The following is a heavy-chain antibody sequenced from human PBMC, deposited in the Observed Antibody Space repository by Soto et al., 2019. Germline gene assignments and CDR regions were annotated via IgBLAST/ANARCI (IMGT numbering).Heavy chain of an antibody. D-gene: IGHD3-10*01. CDR3: ARGGYYYGSGSYYNWFDP. CDR1: GFTFSSYA. Sequence: GGSLRLSCAASGFTFSSYAMHWVRQAPGKGLEWVAVISYDGSNKYYADSVKGRFTISRDNSKNTLYLQMNSLRAEDTAVYYCARGGYYYGSGSYYNWFDPWGQGTLVTVSS. V-gene: IGHV3-30-3*01. CDR2: ISYDGSNK. J-gene: IGHJ5*02.